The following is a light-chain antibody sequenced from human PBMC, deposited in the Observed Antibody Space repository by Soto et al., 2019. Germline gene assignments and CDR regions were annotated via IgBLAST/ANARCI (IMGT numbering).Light chain of an antibody. CDR2: DVS. CDR1: SYNVGGYNY. Sequence: QYALTQPASVSGSPGQSITISCTGTSYNVGGYNYVSWYQQHPGKAPKLMIYDVSNRPSGVSNRFSGSKSGNTASLTISGLQAEDEADYYCSSYTSSSTYVVFGGGTKLTGL. J-gene: IGLJ2*01. CDR3: SSYTSSSTYVV. V-gene: IGLV2-14*01.